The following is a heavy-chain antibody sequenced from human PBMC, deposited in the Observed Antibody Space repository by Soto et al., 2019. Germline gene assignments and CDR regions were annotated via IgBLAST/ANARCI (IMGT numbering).Heavy chain of an antibody. CDR1: GFNFIRKY. CDR3: ARGLYDSGSFSFDF. D-gene: IGHD3-10*01. Sequence: EVQLVESGGGLIQPGGSLRLSCAASGFNFIRKYMIWVRQAPGKGLEWVSILYSGGTTYYADSVKGRFTISTDTSENTLYLQMIGLRAEDTAVYYCARGLYDSGSFSFDFWGQGTLVTVSS. J-gene: IGHJ4*02. CDR2: LYSGGTT. V-gene: IGHV3-53*01.